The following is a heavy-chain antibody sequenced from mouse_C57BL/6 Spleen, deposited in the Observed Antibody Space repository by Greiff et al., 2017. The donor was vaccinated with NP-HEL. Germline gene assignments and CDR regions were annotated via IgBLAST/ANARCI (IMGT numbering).Heavy chain of an antibody. CDR1: GYAFSSSW. J-gene: IGHJ4*01. CDR3: AEETAQATYAMDY. D-gene: IGHD3-2*02. CDR2: IHPGDGDT. Sequence: VHLVESGPELVKPGASVKISCKASGYAFSSSWMNWVKQRPGTGLEWIGRIHPGDGDTNYNGKFKGKATLTADKSSSTAYMQLSSLTSEDSAVYFCAEETAQATYAMDYWGQGTSVTVSS. V-gene: IGHV1-82*01.